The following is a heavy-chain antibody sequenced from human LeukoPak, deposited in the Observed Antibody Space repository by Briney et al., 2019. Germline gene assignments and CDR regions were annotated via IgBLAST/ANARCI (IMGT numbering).Heavy chain of an antibody. J-gene: IGHJ4*02. D-gene: IGHD6-19*01. CDR3: ARGYSSGWYGNYFDY. CDR2: ISAYNGNT. CDR1: GYTFTSYC. Sequence: ASVKVSCKASGYTFTSYCISWVRQAPGQGLEWMGWISAYNGNTNYAQKLQGRVTMTTDTSTSTAYMELRSLRSDDTAVYYCARGYSSGWYGNYFDYWGQGTLVTVTS. V-gene: IGHV1-18*01.